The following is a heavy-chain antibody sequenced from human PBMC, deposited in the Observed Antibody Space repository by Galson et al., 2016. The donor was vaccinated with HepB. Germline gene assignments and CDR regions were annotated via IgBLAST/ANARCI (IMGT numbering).Heavy chain of an antibody. D-gene: IGHD1-26*01. Sequence: SLRLSCAVSGLMYTHYAMNWVRQAPGKGLDWVAVISHDGTTTYSADSVKGRFTISRDNSKHTLYLQMTSLHQGPIGLPPGTLLQEHLWG. V-gene: IGHV3-30*03. CDR1: GLMYTHYA. CDR2: ISHDGTTT. CDR3: TLLQEHL. J-gene: IGHJ6*01.